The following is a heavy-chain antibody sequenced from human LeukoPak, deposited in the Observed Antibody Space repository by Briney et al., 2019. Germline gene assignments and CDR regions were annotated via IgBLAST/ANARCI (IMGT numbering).Heavy chain of an antibody. CDR3: AREVILNGAYCGNDCYSANFFDY. J-gene: IGHJ4*02. CDR2: INTYNGNT. CDR1: GYRFTTYG. D-gene: IGHD2-21*01. V-gene: IGHV1-18*01. Sequence: ASVKVSCKASGYRFTTYGITWVRQAPGQGRPWLGWINTYNGNTNYPQRFQDRVTVTTDVSTNTAYLEKRSLTYDDTAMYYCAREVILNGAYCGNDCYSANFFDYWGQGTLVTVSS.